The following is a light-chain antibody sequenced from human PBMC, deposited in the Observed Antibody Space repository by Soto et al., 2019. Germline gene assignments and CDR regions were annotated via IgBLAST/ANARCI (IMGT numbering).Light chain of an antibody. Sequence: EIVLTQSPATLSLSPGERATISCRASQSVSSNLAWYQQKPGQAPRLLIYGASTRATGIPARFSGSGSGTEITLTISSLQSEDVAVYSCQQYNNWPPTWTFGQGTKVDI. CDR3: QQYNNWPPTWT. CDR1: QSVSSN. CDR2: GAS. J-gene: IGKJ1*01. V-gene: IGKV3-15*01.